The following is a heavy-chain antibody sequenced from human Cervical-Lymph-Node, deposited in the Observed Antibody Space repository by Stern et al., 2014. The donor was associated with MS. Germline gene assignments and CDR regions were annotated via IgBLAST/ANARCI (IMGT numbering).Heavy chain of an antibody. V-gene: IGHV3-74*01. CDR2: INSDGRST. J-gene: IGHJ4*02. CDR3: ARDLHYGSFDY. D-gene: IGHD4-17*01. Sequence: EVQLVESGGGLVQSGGSLRLSCAASGFTFSGYWMHWVRQAPGKGLVWVSRINSDGRSTNYAASVQGRFTISRDNAKNTLYLQMKSLRAEDTAVYYCARDLHYGSFDYWGQGTLVTVSS. CDR1: GFTFSGYW.